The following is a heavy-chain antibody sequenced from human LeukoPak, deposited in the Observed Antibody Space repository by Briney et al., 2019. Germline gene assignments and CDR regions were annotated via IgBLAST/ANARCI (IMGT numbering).Heavy chain of an antibody. V-gene: IGHV4-59*01. CDR3: ARSPITIFGVANFDY. D-gene: IGHD3-3*01. CDR1: SGSISSYY. CDR2: IYYSGST. Sequence: SETLSLTCTVSSGSISSYYWSWIRQPPGKGLEWIGYIYYSGSTNYNPSLKSRVTISVDTSKNQFSLKLSSVTAADTAVYYCARSPITIFGVANFDYWGQGTLVTVSS. J-gene: IGHJ4*02.